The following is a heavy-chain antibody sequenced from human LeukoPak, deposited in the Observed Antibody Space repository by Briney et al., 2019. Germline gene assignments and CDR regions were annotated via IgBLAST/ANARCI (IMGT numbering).Heavy chain of an antibody. V-gene: IGHV3-7*03. D-gene: IGHD3-10*01. CDR1: GFTFSSFE. Sequence: GGSLRLSCAASGFTFSSFEMNWVRQAPGKGLEWVANIKQDGSEKYYVDSVKGRFTISRDNAKNSLYLQMNSLRAEDTAVYYCARHGSITMVRGRLRYYYMDVWGKGTTVTISS. CDR2: IKQDGSEK. J-gene: IGHJ6*03. CDR3: ARHGSITMVRGRLRYYYMDV.